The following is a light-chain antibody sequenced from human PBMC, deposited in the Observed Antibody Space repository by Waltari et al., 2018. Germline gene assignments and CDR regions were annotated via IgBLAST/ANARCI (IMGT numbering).Light chain of an antibody. Sequence: EVVLTQSPHTLSLSPGDRATLSCRASEDINSRFLSWYQQRPGQAPRLIFFGSSGRATGVPDRFSASQSGRDFTFIIGGVEPDDFGVYFCLHYTKSPLVTFGQGTRLEVK. J-gene: IGKJ5*01. CDR2: GSS. V-gene: IGKV3-20*01. CDR1: EDINSRF. CDR3: LHYTKSPLVT.